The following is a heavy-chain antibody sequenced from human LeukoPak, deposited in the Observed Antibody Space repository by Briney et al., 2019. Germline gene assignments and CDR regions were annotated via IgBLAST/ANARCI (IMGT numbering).Heavy chain of an antibody. CDR1: GYTFTCYY. V-gene: IGHV1-2*02. Sequence: ASVKVSCKASGYTFTCYYIHWVRQAPGQGLEWMGWINPNTGGTNYAQKFQGRVTMTRDTSISTAYMELSRLRSDDTAVYYCARVKNYYDSSGYLYYFDYWGQGTLVTVSS. D-gene: IGHD3-22*01. J-gene: IGHJ4*02. CDR2: INPNTGGT. CDR3: ARVKNYYDSSGYLYYFDY.